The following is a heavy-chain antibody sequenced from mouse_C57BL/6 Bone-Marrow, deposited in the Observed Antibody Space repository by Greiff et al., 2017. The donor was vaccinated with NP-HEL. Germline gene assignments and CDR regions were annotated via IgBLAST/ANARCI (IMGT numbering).Heavy chain of an antibody. D-gene: IGHD2-12*01. CDR2: IYPRSGNT. CDR1: GYTFTSYG. J-gene: IGHJ2*01. Sequence: QVQLKESGAELARPGASVKLSCKASGYTFTSYGISWVKQRTGQGLEWIGEIYPRSGNTYYNEKFKGKATLTADKSSSTAYMELRSLTSEVSAVYFCARTHYNNYWGQGTTLTVSS. CDR3: ARTHYNNY. V-gene: IGHV1-81*01.